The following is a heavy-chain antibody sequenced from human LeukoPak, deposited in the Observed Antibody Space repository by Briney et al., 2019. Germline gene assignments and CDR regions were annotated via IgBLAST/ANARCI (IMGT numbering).Heavy chain of an antibody. CDR1: GYSISSGYY. J-gene: IGHJ5*02. D-gene: IGHD3-22*01. V-gene: IGHV4-38-2*02. CDR2: IYHSGST. Sequence: TSETLSLTCTVSGYSISSGYYWGWIRPPPGKGLEWIGSIYHSGSTYYNPSLKSRVTISVDTSKNQFSLKLSSVTAADTAVYYCARAPPNYYDSSGYQGWFDPWGQGTLVTVSS. CDR3: ARAPPNYYDSSGYQGWFDP.